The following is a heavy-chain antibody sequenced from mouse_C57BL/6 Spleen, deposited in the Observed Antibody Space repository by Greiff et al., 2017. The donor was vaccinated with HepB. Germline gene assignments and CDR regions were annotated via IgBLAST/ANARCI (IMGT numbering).Heavy chain of an antibody. CDR2: INPGSGGT. V-gene: IGHV1-54*01. CDR1: GYAFTNYL. D-gene: IGHD2-3*01. J-gene: IGHJ4*01. CDR3: ARNDGYYLYYAMDY. Sequence: VQRVESGAELVRPGTSVKVSCKASGYAFTNYLIEWVKQRPGQGLEWIGVINPGSGGTNYNEKFKGKATLTADKSSSTAYMQLSSLTSEDSAVYFCARNDGYYLYYAMDYWGQGTSVTVSS.